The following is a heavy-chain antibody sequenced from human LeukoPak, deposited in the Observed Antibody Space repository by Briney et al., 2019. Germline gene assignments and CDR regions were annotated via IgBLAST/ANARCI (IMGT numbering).Heavy chain of an antibody. D-gene: IGHD3-10*01. Sequence: PSETLSLTCTVSGVSISSSNSYWGWIRQPPGTGLEWIGSIYYSGNTYYNASLKSQVSISIDTSKNQFPLRLTSVTAADTAVYYCARFREFKGFDPWGQGTLVTVSS. CDR3: ARFREFKGFDP. J-gene: IGHJ5*02. CDR2: IYYSGNT. V-gene: IGHV4-39*01. CDR1: GVSISSSNSY.